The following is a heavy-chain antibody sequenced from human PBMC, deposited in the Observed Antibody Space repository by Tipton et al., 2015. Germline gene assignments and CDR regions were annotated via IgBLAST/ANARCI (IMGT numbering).Heavy chain of an antibody. CDR3: ARDLEHGMDV. CDR1: GGSVSSGTSYH. D-gene: IGHD5-24*01. Sequence: GLVKPSETLSLTCTVSGGSVSSGTSYHWSWIRQPPGKGLEWIGNINYSDGSNYTPSLKGRVTISADTSKNQFSLMLRSVTAADSAVYYCARDLEHGMDVWGHGTTVTVSS. J-gene: IGHJ6*02. V-gene: IGHV4-61*01. CDR2: INYSDGS.